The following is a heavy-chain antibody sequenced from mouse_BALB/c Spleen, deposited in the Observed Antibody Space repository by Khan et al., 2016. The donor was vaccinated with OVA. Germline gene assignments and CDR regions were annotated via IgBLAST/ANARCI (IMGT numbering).Heavy chain of an antibody. CDR3: TTAYYRYYFDY. J-gene: IGHJ2*01. Sequence: EVQLQESGAELGRPGPSVKLSCNTSGSTFTSYGIKWVKQRLGQGLEGIGYIYPGNGYTAYNQKFQGQAILTSATSSSTAYMQLSSLPSEDSAIYFCTTAYYRYYFDYWGQGTTLTVSS. V-gene: IGHV1S134*01. D-gene: IGHD2-12*01. CDR2: IYPGNGYT. CDR1: GSTFTSYG.